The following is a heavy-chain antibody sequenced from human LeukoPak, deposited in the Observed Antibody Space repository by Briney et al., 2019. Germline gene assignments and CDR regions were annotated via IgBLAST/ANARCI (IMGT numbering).Heavy chain of an antibody. V-gene: IGHV3-9*01. CDR3: AKGYSSSSQGSKVGYFDY. CDR1: GFTFSSYA. J-gene: IGHJ4*02. CDR2: ISWNSGSI. D-gene: IGHD6-6*01. Sequence: PGASLRLSCAASGFTFSSYAMSWVRQAPGKGLEWVSGISWNSGSIGYADSVKGRFTISRDNAKNSLYLQMNSLRAEDTALYYCAKGYSSSSQGSKVGYFDYWGQGTLVTVSS.